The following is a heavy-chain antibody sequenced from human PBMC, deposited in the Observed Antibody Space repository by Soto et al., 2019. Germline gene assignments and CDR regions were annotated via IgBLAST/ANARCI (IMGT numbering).Heavy chain of an antibody. Sequence: QLQLQESGPGLVKPSETLSLTCTVSGGSISSSSYYWGWIRQPPGKGLEWIGSIYYSGSTYYNPSLKSRVTISVDTSKNQFALKLSSVTAADTAVYYFAILGERGLLWFGDPSGPCGQGTLVTVAS. D-gene: IGHD3-10*01. J-gene: IGHJ5*02. CDR3: AILGERGLLWFGDPSGP. CDR2: IYYSGST. CDR1: GGSISSSSYY. V-gene: IGHV4-39*01.